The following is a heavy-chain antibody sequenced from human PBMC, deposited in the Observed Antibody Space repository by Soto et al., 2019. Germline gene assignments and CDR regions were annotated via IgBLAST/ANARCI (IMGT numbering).Heavy chain of an antibody. CDR2: IYYSGRT. V-gene: IGHV4-31*03. D-gene: IGHD3-10*01. Sequence: QVQLQESGPGLVKSSQTLSLTCTVSGGSISSDGNYWSWIRQHPGKGLEWIGYIYYSGRTNYNPSLKTRVTISVDTSKNQCSLKLNSVTAADTAVYYCARARMVRGIIYYYGMDVWGQGTTVTASS. J-gene: IGHJ6*02. CDR1: GGSISSDGNY. CDR3: ARARMVRGIIYYYGMDV.